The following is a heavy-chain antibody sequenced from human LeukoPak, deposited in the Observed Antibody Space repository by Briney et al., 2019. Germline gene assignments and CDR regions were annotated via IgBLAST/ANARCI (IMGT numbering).Heavy chain of an antibody. CDR3: ASQNMEWELLAFDY. D-gene: IGHD1-26*01. Sequence: GASVKVSCKASGGTFSSYAISWVRQAPGQGLEWMGRIIPIFGTANYAQKFQGRVTITTDESTSTAYMELSSLISDDTAVYYCASQNMEWELLAFDYWGQGTLVTVSS. V-gene: IGHV1-69*05. J-gene: IGHJ4*02. CDR2: IIPIFGTA. CDR1: GGTFSSYA.